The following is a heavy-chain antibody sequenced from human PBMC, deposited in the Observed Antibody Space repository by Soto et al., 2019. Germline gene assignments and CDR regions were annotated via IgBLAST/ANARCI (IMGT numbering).Heavy chain of an antibody. CDR1: GFTFRDYY. CDR3: ARGYYGSGNYYNPTLGMDV. Sequence: GSLRLSCAASGFTFRDYYMSWIRQAPGKGLEWISYISISGSSIYYADSVKGRFTISRDDAKNSLYLQMNSLRAEDTAVYWCARGYYGSGNYYNPTLGMDVWGQGTTVTVSS. D-gene: IGHD3-10*01. CDR2: ISISGSSI. V-gene: IGHV3-11*01. J-gene: IGHJ6*02.